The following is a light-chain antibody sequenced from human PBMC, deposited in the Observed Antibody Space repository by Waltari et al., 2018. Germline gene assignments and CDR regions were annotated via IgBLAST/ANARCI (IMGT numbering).Light chain of an antibody. CDR1: ALPKQY. J-gene: IGLJ2*01. Sequence: SYELTQPPSVSVSPGQTARITCSGDALPKQYAYWYQQKPGQAPVLVIYKDSERPSGIPGRFSGSNSGTTVTLTISGVQAEDEADYYCQSADSSGTYQIFGGGTKLTVL. CDR2: KDS. V-gene: IGLV3-25*03. CDR3: QSADSSGTYQI.